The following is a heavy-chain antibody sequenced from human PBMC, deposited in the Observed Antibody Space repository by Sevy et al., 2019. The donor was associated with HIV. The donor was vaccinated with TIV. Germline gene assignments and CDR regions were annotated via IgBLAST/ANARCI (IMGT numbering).Heavy chain of an antibody. CDR2: ISYDRSEK. Sequence: GGSLRLSCAASGFTFGSYGMHWVRQAPGKGLEWVAFISYDRSEKEYADSVKGRFTISRDKPKNTVDLQMNSLRVEDTALYYCARVRRSYYFDYWGQGTLVTVSS. D-gene: IGHD3-10*01. V-gene: IGHV3-33*01. J-gene: IGHJ4*02. CDR1: GFTFGSYG. CDR3: ARVRRSYYFDY.